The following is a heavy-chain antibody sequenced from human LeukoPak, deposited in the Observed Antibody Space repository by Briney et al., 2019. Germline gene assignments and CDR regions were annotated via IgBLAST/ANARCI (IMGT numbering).Heavy chain of an antibody. V-gene: IGHV4-38-2*02. CDR2: IYHSGST. Sequence: SETLFLTCTVSGYSISSGYYWGWIRQPPGKGLEWIGSIYHSGSTYYNPSLKSRVTISVDTSKNQFSLKLSSVTAADTAVYYCAREVDTVMESYYYMDVWGKGTTVTVSS. J-gene: IGHJ6*03. D-gene: IGHD5-18*01. CDR3: AREVDTVMESYYYMDV. CDR1: GYSISSGYY.